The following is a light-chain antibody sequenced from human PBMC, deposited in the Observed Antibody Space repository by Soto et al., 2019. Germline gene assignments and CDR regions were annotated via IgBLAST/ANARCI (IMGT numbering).Light chain of an antibody. CDR2: GAS. V-gene: IGKV3-20*01. CDR1: QSVSSSY. Sequence: EIVLTQSPGTLSLSPGERGILSCRASQSVSSSYLAWYQQKPGQAPRLLIYGASSRATGIPDRFSGSGSGTDFTLTISRLEPEDFAVYYCQQYGSSPLTFGGGTKVEIK. CDR3: QQYGSSPLT. J-gene: IGKJ4*01.